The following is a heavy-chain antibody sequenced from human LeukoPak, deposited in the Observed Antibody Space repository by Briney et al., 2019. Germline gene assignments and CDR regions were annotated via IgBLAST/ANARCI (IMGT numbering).Heavy chain of an antibody. D-gene: IGHD6-13*01. J-gene: IGHJ4*02. V-gene: IGHV4-59*01. CDR2: IYYGGST. Sequence: PSETLSLTCSISGGSISPYYWTWARQSPGKGLEWIGYIYYGGSTNYNPSLKSRVTISIDTSETQFSLRLTSVTAADTAVYYCARGSSSWYIPQDYWGQGALVTVSS. CDR1: GGSISPYY. CDR3: ARGSSSWYIPQDY.